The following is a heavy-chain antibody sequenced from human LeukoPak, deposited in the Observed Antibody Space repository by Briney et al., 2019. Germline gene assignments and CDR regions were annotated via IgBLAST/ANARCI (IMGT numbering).Heavy chain of an antibody. CDR2: IRYDGSNK. Sequence: GGSLRLPCAASGFTFSSYGVHWVRQAPGKGLEWVTFIRYDGSNKYYADSVKGRFTISRDNSKSTLYLQMNSLRAEDTAVYYCAKDRTKYYYGSGSPFDCWGQGTLVTVSS. J-gene: IGHJ4*02. CDR1: GFTFSSYG. V-gene: IGHV3-30*02. D-gene: IGHD3-10*01. CDR3: AKDRTKYYYGSGSPFDC.